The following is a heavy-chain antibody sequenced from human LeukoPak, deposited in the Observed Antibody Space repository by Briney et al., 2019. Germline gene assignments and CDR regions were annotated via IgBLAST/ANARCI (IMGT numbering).Heavy chain of an antibody. J-gene: IGHJ5*02. CDR1: GYTFTSYG. CDR3: ARVSEWVQHGWFDP. D-gene: IGHD3-3*01. V-gene: IGHV1-18*01. Sequence: GASVKVSCKASGYTFTSYGISWVRQAPGQGLEWMGWISAYNGNTNYAQKLQGRVTMTTDTSTSTAYMELRSLRSDVTVVYYCARVSEWVQHGWFDPWGQGTLVTVSS. CDR2: ISAYNGNT.